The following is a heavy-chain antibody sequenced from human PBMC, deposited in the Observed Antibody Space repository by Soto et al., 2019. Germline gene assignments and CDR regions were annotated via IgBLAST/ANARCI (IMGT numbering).Heavy chain of an antibody. Sequence: GGSLRLSCAASGFTFSNAWMSWVRQAPGKGLEWVGRIKSKTDGGTTDYAAPVKGRFTISRDDSKNTLYLQMNSLKTEDTAVYYCTTPSLWTDRDMGGYWGQGTLVTVSS. CDR1: GFTFSNAW. CDR2: IKSKTDGGTT. V-gene: IGHV3-15*01. CDR3: TTPSLWTDRDMGGY. D-gene: IGHD3-9*01. J-gene: IGHJ4*02.